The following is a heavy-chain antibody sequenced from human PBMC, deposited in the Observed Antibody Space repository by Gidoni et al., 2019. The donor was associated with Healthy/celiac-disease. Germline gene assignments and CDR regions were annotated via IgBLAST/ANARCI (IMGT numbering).Heavy chain of an antibody. CDR2: IYYSGST. Sequence: QLQLQESGPGLVKPSQTLSLTCSVSGGSLRSGGYYWSWIRKHPGKGLEWIGYIYYSGSTYYNPSLKSRVTISVDTSKNQFSLKRSAVTAADTAVYYCARESTLHAEYFQHWGQGTLVTVSS. CDR3: ARESTLHAEYFQH. CDR1: GGSLRSGGYY. V-gene: IGHV4-31*03. J-gene: IGHJ1*01.